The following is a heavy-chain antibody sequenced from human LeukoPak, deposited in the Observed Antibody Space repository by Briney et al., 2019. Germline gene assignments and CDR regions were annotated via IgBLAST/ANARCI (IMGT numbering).Heavy chain of an antibody. CDR3: ARDGVRGSYDHSHFAY. CDR1: GFTFSSYW. Sequence: GGSLRLSCTASGFTFSSYWMSWVRQAPGKGLEWVANTDQVEGERYYVGSVKGRFIISRENAKNSLFLQMSSLRVEDTAVYYCARDGVRGSYDHSHFAYWGQGILVTVAS. CDR2: TDQVEGER. J-gene: IGHJ4*02. V-gene: IGHV3-7*01. D-gene: IGHD3-22*01.